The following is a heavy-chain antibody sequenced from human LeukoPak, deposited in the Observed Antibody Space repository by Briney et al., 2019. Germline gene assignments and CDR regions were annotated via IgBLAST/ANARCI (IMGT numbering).Heavy chain of an antibody. CDR1: GDTFSSYA. V-gene: IGHV1-69*13. CDR3: ASSSRGGSVVVAATDY. Sequence: SVKVSCKASGDTFSSYAISWVRQAPGQGLEWMGGLIPIFGTANYAQKFQGRVTITADDSTSTAYMELSSLRSEDTAVYYCASSSRGGSVVVAATDYWGQGTLVTVSS. J-gene: IGHJ4*02. CDR2: LIPIFGTA. D-gene: IGHD2-15*01.